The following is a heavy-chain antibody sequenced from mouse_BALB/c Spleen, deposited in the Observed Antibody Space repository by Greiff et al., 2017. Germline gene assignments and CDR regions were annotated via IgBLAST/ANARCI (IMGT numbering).Heavy chain of an antibody. J-gene: IGHJ4*01. V-gene: IGHV5-9-3*01. D-gene: IGHD4-1*01. CDR3: ARPILGHGAMDY. CDR1: GFTFSSYA. Sequence: EVQRVESGGGLVKPGGSLKLSCAASGFTFSSYAMSWVRQTPEKRLEWVATISSGGSYTYYPDSVKGRFTISRDNAKNTLYLQMSSLRSEDTAMYYCARPILGHGAMDYWGQGTSVTVSS. CDR2: ISSGGSYT.